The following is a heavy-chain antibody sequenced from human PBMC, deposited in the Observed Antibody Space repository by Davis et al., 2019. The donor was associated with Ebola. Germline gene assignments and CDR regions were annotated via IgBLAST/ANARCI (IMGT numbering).Heavy chain of an antibody. Sequence: GESLKISCVASGFRFSSYVMGWVRQAPGKGLEWVSRIGGSGDTADYGDSVRGRFTISRDNSKSTLYLEMNSLRAEDTAVYYCAKDFGGYSGYAVVDYYYGMDDWGLGTTVTVSS. D-gene: IGHD5-12*01. CDR1: GFRFSSYV. CDR3: AKDFGGYSGYAVVDYYYGMDD. CDR2: IGGSGDTA. V-gene: IGHV3-23*01. J-gene: IGHJ6*02.